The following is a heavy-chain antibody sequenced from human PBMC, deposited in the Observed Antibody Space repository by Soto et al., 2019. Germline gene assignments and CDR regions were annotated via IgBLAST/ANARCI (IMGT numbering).Heavy chain of an antibody. CDR2: INAGNGNT. CDR1: GYTFTSYA. V-gene: IGHV1-3*01. Sequence: VASVKVSCKASGYTFTSYAMHWVRQAPGQRLEWMGWINAGNGNTKYSQKFQGRVTITRDTSASTAYMELSSLRSEDTAVYYCARGSASSGWHYYFDYWGQGTLVTVSS. J-gene: IGHJ4*02. D-gene: IGHD6-19*01. CDR3: ARGSASSGWHYYFDY.